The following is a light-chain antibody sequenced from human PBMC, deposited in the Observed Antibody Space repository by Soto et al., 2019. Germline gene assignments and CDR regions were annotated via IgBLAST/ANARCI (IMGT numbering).Light chain of an antibody. CDR2: AAS. V-gene: IGKV1-27*01. CDR1: QGSSTY. J-gene: IGKJ4*01. CDR3: QKYNSVPLT. Sequence: DIQMTQSPSSLSASVGDRVTITCRASQGSSTYLAWYQQKPGKVPKLLIYAASTLQSGVPSRFSGSGSGTDFTLTISSLQPEDVATYYCQKYNSVPLTFGGGTKVEIK.